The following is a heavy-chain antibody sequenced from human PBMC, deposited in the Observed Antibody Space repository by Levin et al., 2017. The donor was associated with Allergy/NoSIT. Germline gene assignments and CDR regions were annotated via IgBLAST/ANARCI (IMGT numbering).Heavy chain of an antibody. CDR2: IFSHDEK. V-gene: IGHV2-26*01. D-gene: IGHD4-23*01. CDR1: GFSLSNARMS. J-gene: IGHJ4*02. CDR3: ARMGEDYYAGRTYYEKSDS. Sequence: SGPTLVKPTETLTLTCTVSGFSLSNARMSVSWIRQPPGKALEWLAHIFSHDEKSYSTSLQSRLTISKDTSTSQVDLTMTNMEPVNTATYYCARMGEDYYAGRTYYEKSDSWGQRSPVTVPS.